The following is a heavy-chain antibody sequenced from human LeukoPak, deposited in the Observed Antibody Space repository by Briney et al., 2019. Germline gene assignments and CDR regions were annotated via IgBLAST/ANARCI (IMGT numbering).Heavy chain of an antibody. CDR3: ARGQPITVPYIVGATGGWFDP. J-gene: IGHJ5*02. Sequence: SETLSLTCTVSGGSISSYYWSWIRQPPGKGLEWIGYIYYSGSTNYNPSLKSRVTISVDTSKNQFSLKLSSVTAADTAVYYCARGQPITVPYIVGATGGWFDPWGQGTLVTVSS. CDR1: GGSISSYY. V-gene: IGHV4-59*01. CDR2: IYYSGST. D-gene: IGHD1-26*01.